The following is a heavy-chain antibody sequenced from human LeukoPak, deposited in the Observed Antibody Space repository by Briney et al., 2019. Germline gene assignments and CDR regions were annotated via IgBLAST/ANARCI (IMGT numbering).Heavy chain of an antibody. V-gene: IGHV1-69*05. CDR2: IIPIFGTA. J-gene: IGHJ4*02. CDR3: VQSSVRDDSSGYYFDY. CDR1: GGTFSSYA. Sequence: SVKVSCKASGGTFSSYAISWVRQAPGQGLEWMGGIIPIFGTANCVQKFQGRVTITTDESTSTAYMELSSLRSEDTAVYYCVQSSVRDDSSGYYFDYWGQGTLVTVSS. D-gene: IGHD3-22*01.